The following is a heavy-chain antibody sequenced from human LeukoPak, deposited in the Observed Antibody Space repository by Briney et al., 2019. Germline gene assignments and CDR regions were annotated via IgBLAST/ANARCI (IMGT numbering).Heavy chain of an antibody. CDR2: ISSSSSYI. CDR1: EFTFGDFA. V-gene: IGHV3-21*01. J-gene: IGHJ4*02. CDR3: ARDRSDDSSGYYLFDY. Sequence: GGSLRLSCTASEFTFGDFAISWVRQAPGKGLEWVSSISSSSSYIYYADSVKGRFTISRDNAKNSLYLQMNSLRAEDTAVYYCARDRSDDSSGYYLFDYWGQGTLVTVSS. D-gene: IGHD3-22*01.